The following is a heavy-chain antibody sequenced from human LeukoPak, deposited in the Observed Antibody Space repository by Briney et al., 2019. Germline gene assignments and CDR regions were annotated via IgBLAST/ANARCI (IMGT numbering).Heavy chain of an antibody. D-gene: IGHD3-22*01. CDR3: AKDQHYYDSSGYYTNYYYYAMDV. CDR1: GFTFSSYG. CDR2: ISYDGSDK. J-gene: IGHJ6*02. Sequence: GGSLRLSCSASGFTFSSYGMHWVRQAPGKGLEWVAVISYDGSDKYSADSVKGRFTISRDNSKNTLSLQMNSLRAEDTSVYYCAKDQHYYDSSGYYTNYYYYAMDVWGQGTTVTVSS. V-gene: IGHV3-30*18.